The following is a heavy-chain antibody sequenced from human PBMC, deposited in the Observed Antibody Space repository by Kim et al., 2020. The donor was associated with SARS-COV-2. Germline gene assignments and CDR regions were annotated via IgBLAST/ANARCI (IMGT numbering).Heavy chain of an antibody. CDR1: GFRFDDYA. Sequence: GGSLRLSCAASGFRFDDYAMYWVRHSPGRGLEWIAGINWNSAKIAYADSVRGRFTISRDDAEKSLYLEMNSLKSDDTGVYFCGKDSGRFVECLDIVAWGR. CDR2: INWNSAKI. V-gene: IGHV3-9*01. CDR3: GKDSGRFVECLDIVA. J-gene: IGHJ2*01. D-gene: IGHD3-16*01.